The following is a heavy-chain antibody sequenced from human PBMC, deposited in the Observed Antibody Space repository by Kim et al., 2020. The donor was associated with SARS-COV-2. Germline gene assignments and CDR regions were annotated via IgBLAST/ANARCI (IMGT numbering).Heavy chain of an antibody. Sequence: AVKVSCKASGGTFSSYAISWLRQAPGQGLEWMGGIIPIFGTANYAQKFQGRVTITADESTSTAYMELSSLRSEDTAVYYCARGGHLSSMILRWFDPWGQGTLVTLSS. V-gene: IGHV1-69*13. CDR3: ARGGHLSSMILRWFDP. CDR1: GGTFSSYA. J-gene: IGHJ5*02. D-gene: IGHD3-22*01. CDR2: IIPIFGTA.